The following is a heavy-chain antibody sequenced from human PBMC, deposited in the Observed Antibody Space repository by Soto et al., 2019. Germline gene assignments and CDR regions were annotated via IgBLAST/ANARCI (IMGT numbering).Heavy chain of an antibody. J-gene: IGHJ4*02. CDR3: ARGCSSTSCYVY. Sequence: QVQLQESGPGLVKPSGTLSLTCAVSGGSISSSNWWSWVRQPPGKGLEWIGEIYHSGSTNYNPSLKRRVPIAVDKAKNQFSLKLSSVTAADTAVYYWARGCSSTSCYVYWGQGTLVTVSS. CDR2: IYHSGST. D-gene: IGHD2-2*01. CDR1: GGSISSSNW. V-gene: IGHV4-4*02.